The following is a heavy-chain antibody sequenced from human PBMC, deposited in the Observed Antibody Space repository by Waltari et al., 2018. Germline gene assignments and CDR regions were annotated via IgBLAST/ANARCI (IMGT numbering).Heavy chain of an antibody. V-gene: IGHV3-23*01. CDR1: GFSFSGCA. CDR3: AKAIKGYNSAWFDY. J-gene: IGHJ5*01. Sequence: EVQLLESGGGLVQPGGSLRLSCAASGFSFSGCAMNWVRQAPGKGLELVSAISGSGSTPFYADSVKGRFTISRDNSKNTVFLQMNSLRAEETAVYYCAKAIKGYNSAWFDYWGQGTLVTVSS. CDR2: ISGSGSTP. D-gene: IGHD3-3*01.